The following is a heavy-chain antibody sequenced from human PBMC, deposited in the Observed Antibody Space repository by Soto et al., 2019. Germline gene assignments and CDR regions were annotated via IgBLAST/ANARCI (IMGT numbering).Heavy chain of an antibody. CDR2: ISSSGSTI. J-gene: IGHJ4*02. D-gene: IGHD3-16*01. CDR3: ASGIRDSVTFFDY. V-gene: IGHV3-48*01. CDR1: GFTFSSYN. Sequence: EVQLVEYGGGLVQHGGSMRLSCAASGFTFSSYNMNWVSQAPGKGLEWVSYISSSGSTIYYADSVRGRFTISRDNAKNSLYLQMNCLLAEDTSVYYFASGIRDSVTFFDYGGQGTLVTGSS.